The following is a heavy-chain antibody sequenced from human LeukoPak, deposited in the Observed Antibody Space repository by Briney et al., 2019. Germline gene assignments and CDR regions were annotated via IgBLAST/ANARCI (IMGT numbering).Heavy chain of an antibody. Sequence: SETLSLTCTVSGGSISSYYWSWIRQPPGKGLEWIGYIYYSGSTNYNPSLKSRVTMSVDTSKNQFSLKLSSVTAADTAVYYCARGGVIIPAAMTVYYYYYYMDVWGKGTTVTVSS. CDR2: IYYSGST. CDR3: ARGGVIIPAAMTVYYYYYYMDV. V-gene: IGHV4-59*12. J-gene: IGHJ6*03. CDR1: GGSISSYY. D-gene: IGHD2-2*01.